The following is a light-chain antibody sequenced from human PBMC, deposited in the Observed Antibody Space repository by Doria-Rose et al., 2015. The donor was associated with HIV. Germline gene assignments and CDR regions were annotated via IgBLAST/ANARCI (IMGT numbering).Light chain of an antibody. CDR1: QSLLHTIGYNY. J-gene: IGKJ2*01. V-gene: IGKV2-28*01. CDR3: IQALQTPYT. Sequence: VTPGQPASISCRSSQSLLHTIGYNYLDWYLQKPGQSPQLLIYLGSNRASGVPDRFSGSGSGTDFTLKISRVEAEDVGVYYCIQALQTPYTFGQGTKLEIK. CDR2: LGS.